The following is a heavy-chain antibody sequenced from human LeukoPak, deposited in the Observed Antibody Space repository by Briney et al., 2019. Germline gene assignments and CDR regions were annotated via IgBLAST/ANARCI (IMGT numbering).Heavy chain of an antibody. Sequence: SETLSLTCAVYGGSFSGYYWSWLRQPPGKGLEWIGEINHGRTTNYNPSHKSRDTISVDTSKNQFFLKLSSVTAADTAVYYCARDVFPLNPMVRRVRSNWFDPCGQGTLVTVSS. CDR3: ARDVFPLNPMVRRVRSNWFDP. V-gene: IGHV4-34*01. CDR1: GGSFSGYY. J-gene: IGHJ5*02. CDR2: INHGRTT. D-gene: IGHD3-10*01.